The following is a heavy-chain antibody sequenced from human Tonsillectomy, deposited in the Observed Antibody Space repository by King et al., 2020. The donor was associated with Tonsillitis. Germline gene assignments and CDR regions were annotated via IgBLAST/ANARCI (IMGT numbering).Heavy chain of an antibody. CDR1: CGSISSSNR. J-gene: IGHJ3*02. Sequence: VQLQESGPGLVKPSGTLSLTCAVSCGSISSSNRWSWVRQPPGKGVEGIGEIYHSGSTNYNPSLTSRVTIAVDKSKNQLSLKLSAVTAAATAVYYCARDAGATYYYGSSGRLALDIWGQGTMVTVSS. CDR2: IYHSGST. V-gene: IGHV4-4*02. D-gene: IGHD3-22*01. CDR3: ARDAGATYYYGSSGRLALDI.